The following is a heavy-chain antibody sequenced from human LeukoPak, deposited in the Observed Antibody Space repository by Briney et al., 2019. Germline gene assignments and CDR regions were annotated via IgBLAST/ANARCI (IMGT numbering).Heavy chain of an antibody. V-gene: IGHV3-23*01. D-gene: IGHD1-1*01. J-gene: IGHJ4*02. Sequence: GGSLRLSCAASGFTFNDYAMAWVRQGPGKGLEWVSSITGGGGTTYYADSVRGRFTFSRDNSENTLYLQMNSLRAEDTATYYCAKVNPFKIGWKSPIDSWGQGTLVTVSS. CDR2: ITGGGGTT. CDR3: AKVNPFKIGWKSPIDS. CDR1: GFTFNDYA.